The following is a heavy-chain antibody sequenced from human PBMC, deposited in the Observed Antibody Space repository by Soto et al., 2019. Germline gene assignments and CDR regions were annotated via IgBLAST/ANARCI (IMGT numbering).Heavy chain of an antibody. V-gene: IGHV3-13*05. CDR3: ARTDRDFYGLDV. J-gene: IGHJ6*02. Sequence: EVQLVESGGGLVQPGGSLRLSCEAAGFTFRNYDMQWVRQGTGKCLEWVSGISAAGDPDYADSVEGRFTISRENAQNSFFLQMNSLRVGDTAVYYCARTDRDFYGLDVWGQGTTVIVSS. CDR2: ISAAGDP. CDR1: GFTFRNYD.